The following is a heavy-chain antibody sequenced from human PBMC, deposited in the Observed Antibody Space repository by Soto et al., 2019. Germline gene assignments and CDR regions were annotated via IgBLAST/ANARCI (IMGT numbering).Heavy chain of an antibody. J-gene: IGHJ4*02. CDR3: ARNLGAYCGGDCPDY. CDR1: GGTFSSYT. D-gene: IGHD2-21*02. V-gene: IGHV1-69*02. CDR2: IIPILGIA. Sequence: QVQLVQSGAEVKKPGSSVKVSCKASGGTFSSYTISWVRQAPGQGLEWMGRIIPILGIANYAQKFQGRVTITADKSTSTAYMELSSLRSEDTAVYYCARNLGAYCGGDCPDYWGQGTLVTVSS.